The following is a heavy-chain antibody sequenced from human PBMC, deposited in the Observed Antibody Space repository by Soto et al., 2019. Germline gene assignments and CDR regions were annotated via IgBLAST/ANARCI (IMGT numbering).Heavy chain of an antibody. Sequence: QVQLVQSGAEVKKPGASVKVSCKASGYTFTSYYMHWVRQAPGQGLEWMGIINPSGGSTSYAQKFQGRVTMTRDTSSSTVYMELSSLRSEDTAVYYCARAWGIAAAIDYWGQGTLVTVSS. CDR3: ARAWGIAAAIDY. CDR1: GYTFTSYY. CDR2: INPSGGST. D-gene: IGHD6-13*01. V-gene: IGHV1-46*03. J-gene: IGHJ4*02.